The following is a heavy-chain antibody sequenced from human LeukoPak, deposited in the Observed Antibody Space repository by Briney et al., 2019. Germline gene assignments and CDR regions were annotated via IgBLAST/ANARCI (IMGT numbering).Heavy chain of an antibody. CDR2: ISSSSSYI. V-gene: IGHV3-21*01. CDR3: ARSPSVGYSKNAFDI. Sequence: GGSLRLSCAASGFTFNSYSMNWVRQAPGKGLEWVSSISSSSSYIYYADSVKGRFTISRDNAKNSLYLQMNSLRAEDTAVYYCARSPSVGYSKNAFDIWGQGTMVTVSS. CDR1: GFTFNSYS. J-gene: IGHJ3*02. D-gene: IGHD4-11*01.